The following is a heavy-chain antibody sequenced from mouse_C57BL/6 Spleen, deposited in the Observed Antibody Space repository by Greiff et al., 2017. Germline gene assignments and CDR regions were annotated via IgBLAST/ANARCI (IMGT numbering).Heavy chain of an antibody. CDR3: AREGY. Sequence: QVQLQQPGAELVKPGASVKLSCKASGYTFTSYWMQWVKQRPGQGLEWIGEIDPSASYTNYNQKFKGKATLTVDTSSSTAYMQLSSLTSEDSAVYYCAREGYWGQGTTLTVSS. J-gene: IGHJ2*01. CDR1: GYTFTSYW. CDR2: IDPSASYT. V-gene: IGHV1-50*01.